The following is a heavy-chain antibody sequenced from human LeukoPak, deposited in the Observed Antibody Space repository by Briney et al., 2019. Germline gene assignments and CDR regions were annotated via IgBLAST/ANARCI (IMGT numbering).Heavy chain of an antibody. J-gene: IGHJ4*02. V-gene: IGHV1-18*01. CDR1: GGTFSSYA. Sequence: ASVKVSCKAAGGTFSSYAISWVRQAPGQGLEWMGWISAYNGNTNYAQKLQGRVTMTTDTSTSTAYMELRSLRSDDTAVYYCAKEMAPYCGGDCYPFDYWGQGTLVTVSS. D-gene: IGHD2-21*02. CDR2: ISAYNGNT. CDR3: AKEMAPYCGGDCYPFDY.